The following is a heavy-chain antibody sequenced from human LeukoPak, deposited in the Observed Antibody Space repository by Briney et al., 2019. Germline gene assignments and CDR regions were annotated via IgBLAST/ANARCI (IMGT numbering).Heavy chain of an antibody. CDR2: IDTSGST. Sequence: SQTLSLTCTVSGGSISSGNDYWSWIRQPAGKGLEWIGRIDTSGSTSYNPSLKSRLTISVDTSKSQFSLKLSSVTAADTAVYYCARLSYSSGWYYFDYWGQGTLVTVSS. CDR1: GGSISSGNDY. CDR3: ARLSYSSGWYYFDY. D-gene: IGHD6-19*01. J-gene: IGHJ4*02. V-gene: IGHV4-61*02.